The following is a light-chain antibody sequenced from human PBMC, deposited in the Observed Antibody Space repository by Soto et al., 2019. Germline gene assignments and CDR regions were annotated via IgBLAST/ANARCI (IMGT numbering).Light chain of an antibody. CDR1: SSDVGGYNY. J-gene: IGLJ2*01. CDR2: EVS. V-gene: IGLV2-14*01. CDR3: SSYTSSSTLV. Sequence: QSVLTQPAFVSGSPGQSITISCTGTSSDVGGYNYVSWYQQHPGKAPKLMIYEVSNRPSGVSNRFSGSKSGNTASLTISGLQAEDEADYHCSSYTSSSTLVFGGGTKLTVL.